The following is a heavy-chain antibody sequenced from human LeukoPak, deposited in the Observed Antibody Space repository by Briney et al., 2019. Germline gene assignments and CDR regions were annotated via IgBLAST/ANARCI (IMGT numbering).Heavy chain of an antibody. Sequence: ASVKVSCKASGYTFTGYYMHWVRQAPGQGLEWMGWMNPNSGDTNHAQKFQGRVTMARDTSISTGYMELSRLRSDDTAVYYCARDLMVRGPMDVWGKGTTVTVSS. CDR2: MNPNSGDT. V-gene: IGHV1-2*02. CDR1: GYTFTGYY. CDR3: ARDLMVRGPMDV. D-gene: IGHD3-10*01. J-gene: IGHJ6*03.